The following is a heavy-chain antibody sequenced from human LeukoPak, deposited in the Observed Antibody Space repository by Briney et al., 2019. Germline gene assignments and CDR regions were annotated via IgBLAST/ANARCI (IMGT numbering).Heavy chain of an antibody. J-gene: IGHJ6*03. V-gene: IGHV3-69-1*01. Sequence: GGSLRLSCAVSGFTFANYAMTWVRQAPGRGLESVSSISTDGTTYYAHSVKGRFTISRDNAKNSLYLQMNSLRAEDTAVYYCAGACTSCYADYYYMDVWGKGTTVTVSS. D-gene: IGHD2-2*01. CDR2: ISTDGTT. CDR1: GFTFANYA. CDR3: AGACTSCYADYYYMDV.